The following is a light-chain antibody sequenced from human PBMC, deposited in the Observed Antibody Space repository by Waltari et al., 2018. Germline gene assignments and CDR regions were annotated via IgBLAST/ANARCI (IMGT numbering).Light chain of an antibody. CDR1: QSISHY. V-gene: IGKV1-39*01. CDR3: QQSYSTPLT. Sequence: DIQMTKSPPSLSASVGDIVTINCRASQSISHYSHWYQQRPGKAPNLLIYAASSLQSGVPSKFSGSGSGTDFTLTISSLQPEDFATYYCQQSYSTPLTFGGGTKVEIK. J-gene: IGKJ4*01. CDR2: AAS.